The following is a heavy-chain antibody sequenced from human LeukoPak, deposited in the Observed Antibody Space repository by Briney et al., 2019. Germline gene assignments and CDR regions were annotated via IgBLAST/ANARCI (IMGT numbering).Heavy chain of an antibody. CDR2: IYYSGST. CDR3: ARGPGGWGRQGPRLAYFDL. J-gene: IGHJ2*01. Sequence: PSETLSLTCAVYGGSFSGYYWSWIRQPPGKGLEWIGYIYYSGSTNYNPSLKSRVTISVDTSKNQFSLKLSSVTAADTAVYYCARGPGGWGRQGPRLAYFDLWGRGTLVTVSS. V-gene: IGHV4-59*01. D-gene: IGHD7-27*01. CDR1: GGSFSGYY.